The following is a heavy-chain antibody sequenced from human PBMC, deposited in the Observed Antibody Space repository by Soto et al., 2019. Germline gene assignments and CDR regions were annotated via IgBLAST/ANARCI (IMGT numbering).Heavy chain of an antibody. CDR1: GFTFSSYG. V-gene: IGHV3-33*01. J-gene: IGHJ4*02. CDR2: IWYDGSNK. Sequence: QVQLVESGGGVVQPGRSLRLSCAASGFTFSSYGMHWVRQAPGKGLEWVAVIWYDGSNKYYADSVKGRFTISRDNSKNTLDLQMNSLRAEDTAGYYCAREALPYCGGDCYYFDYWGQGTLVNVSS. CDR3: AREALPYCGGDCYYFDY. D-gene: IGHD2-21*02.